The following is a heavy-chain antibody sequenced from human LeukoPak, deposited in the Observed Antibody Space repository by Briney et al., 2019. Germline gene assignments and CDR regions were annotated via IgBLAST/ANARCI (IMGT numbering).Heavy chain of an antibody. CDR2: ISAYNGNT. CDR3: ARESGSYYVDLGDY. Sequence: ASVKVSCKASGYTFTSYGISWVRQAPGQGLEWMGWISAYNGNTNYAQKIQGRVTMTTDTSTSTAYMELRSLRSDDTAVYYCARESGSYYVDLGDYWGQGTLVTVSS. D-gene: IGHD1-26*01. CDR1: GYTFTSYG. J-gene: IGHJ4*02. V-gene: IGHV1-18*01.